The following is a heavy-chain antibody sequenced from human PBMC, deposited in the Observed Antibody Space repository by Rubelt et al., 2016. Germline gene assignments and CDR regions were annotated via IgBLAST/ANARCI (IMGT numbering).Heavy chain of an antibody. J-gene: IGHJ4*02. CDR3: ARDHRHRPGY. V-gene: IGHV1-18*01. D-gene: IGHD1-14*01. CDR2: ISAYKGNT. CDR1: GYTFTSYG. Sequence: QVQLVQSGAEVKKPGASVKVSCKASGYTFTSYGISWVRQAPGQGLEWMGWISAYKGNTNKVKKLGGRVTRTKDTATSTAYMELRSLRSDDTAVYYCARDHRHRPGYWGQGTLVTVSS.